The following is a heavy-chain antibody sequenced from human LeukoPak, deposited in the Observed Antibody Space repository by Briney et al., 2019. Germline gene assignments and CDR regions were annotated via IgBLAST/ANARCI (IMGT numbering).Heavy chain of an antibody. D-gene: IGHD3-9*01. V-gene: IGHV1-24*01. CDR1: GYTLTELS. CDR2: FDPEDGET. J-gene: IGHJ4*02. Sequence: ASVTVSCKVSGYTLTELSMHWVRQAPGKGLEWMGGFDPEDGETIYAQKFQGRVTMTEDTSTDTAYMELSSLRSEDTAVYYCATDSGYDILTGYYKLDYWGQGTLVTVSS. CDR3: ATDSGYDILTGYYKLDY.